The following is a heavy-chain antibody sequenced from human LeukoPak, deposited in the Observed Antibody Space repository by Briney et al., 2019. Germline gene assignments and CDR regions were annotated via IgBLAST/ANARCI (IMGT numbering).Heavy chain of an antibody. CDR2: IWFDGSNK. CDR1: GFIFSNDA. D-gene: IGHD1-1*01. Sequence: GGSLRLSCAASGFIFSNDAMHWVRQAPGKGLEWVAFIWFDGSNKHYADSVKGRFAISRDNSEDTLYLQMNSLRAEDTAVYYCVRDPSGSGFAFDSWGQGALVTVSS. V-gene: IGHV3-33*01. CDR3: VRDPSGSGFAFDS. J-gene: IGHJ4*02.